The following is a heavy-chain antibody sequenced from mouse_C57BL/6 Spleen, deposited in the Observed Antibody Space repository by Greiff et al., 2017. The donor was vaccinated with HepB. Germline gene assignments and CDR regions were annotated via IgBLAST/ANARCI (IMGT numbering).Heavy chain of an antibody. V-gene: IGHV5-9*01. J-gene: IGHJ2*01. CDR2: ISGGGGNT. CDR3: ARHGYGSSYCYFDY. D-gene: IGHD1-1*01. Sequence: EVQGVESGGGLVKPGGSLKLSCAASGFTFSSYTMSWVRQTPEKRLEWVATISGGGGNTYYPDSVKGRFTISRDNAKNTLYLQMSSLRSEDTALYYCARHGYGSSYCYFDYWGQGTTLTVSS. CDR1: GFTFSSYT.